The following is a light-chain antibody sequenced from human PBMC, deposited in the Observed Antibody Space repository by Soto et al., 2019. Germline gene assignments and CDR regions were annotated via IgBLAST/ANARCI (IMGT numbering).Light chain of an antibody. CDR3: QQRSNWPLFT. Sequence: EIVLTQSPATLSLSPGERATLSCRASQSVSSYLAWYQQKPGQAPRLLIYDASNRATGIPVRFSGSRSGTDFTLTISSLEPEDFAVYYCQQRSNWPLFTFGPGTKVDIK. CDR2: DAS. J-gene: IGKJ3*01. V-gene: IGKV3-11*01. CDR1: QSVSSY.